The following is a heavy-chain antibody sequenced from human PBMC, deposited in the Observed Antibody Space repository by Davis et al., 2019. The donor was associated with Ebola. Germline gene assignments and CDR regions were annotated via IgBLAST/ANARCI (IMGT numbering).Heavy chain of an antibody. D-gene: IGHD3-22*01. V-gene: IGHV1-18*01. J-gene: IGHJ6*04. CDR2: ISAYNGNT. Sequence: ASVKVSCKASGYTFTSYGISWVRQAPGQGLEWMGWISAYNGNTNYAQKLQGRVAMTTGTSTSTAYMELRSLRSDDTAVYYCARARIVVVRGYYYYYGMDVWGKGTTVTVSS. CDR3: ARARIVVVRGYYYYYGMDV. CDR1: GYTFTSYG.